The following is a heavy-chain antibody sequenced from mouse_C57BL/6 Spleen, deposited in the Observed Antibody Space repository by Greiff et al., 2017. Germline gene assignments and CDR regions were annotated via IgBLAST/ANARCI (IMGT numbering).Heavy chain of an antibody. J-gene: IGHJ4*01. CDR3: TREDLLRSPYAMDY. D-gene: IGHD1-1*01. V-gene: IGHV1-15*01. CDR1: GYTFTDYE. Sequence: QVQLQQSGAELVRPGASVTLSCKASGYTFTDYEMHWVKQTPVHGLEWIGAIDPETGGTAYNQKFKGKAILTADKSSSTAYMELRSLTSEDSAVYYCTREDLLRSPYAMDYWGQGTSGTVSS. CDR2: IDPETGGT.